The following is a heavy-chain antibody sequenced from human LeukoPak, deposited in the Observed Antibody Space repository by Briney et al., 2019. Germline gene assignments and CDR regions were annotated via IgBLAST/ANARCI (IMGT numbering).Heavy chain of an antibody. D-gene: IGHD7-27*01. Sequence: GGSLRLSCTASGFTFSRYTTSWVRQAPGKGLKWVSTITTGGPNTYYADSVKGRFTVSRDDSKNTLYLQMNSLRAEDTAVYYCAKDGGLWVSAHWGDSWGRGTLVTVSS. J-gene: IGHJ4*02. CDR3: AKDGGLWVSAHWGDS. CDR2: ITTGGPNT. CDR1: GFTFSRYT. V-gene: IGHV3-23*01.